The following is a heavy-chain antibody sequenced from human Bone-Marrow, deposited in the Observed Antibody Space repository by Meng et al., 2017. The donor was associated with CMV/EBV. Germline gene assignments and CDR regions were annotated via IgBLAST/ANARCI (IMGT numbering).Heavy chain of an antibody. V-gene: IGHV1-46*01. D-gene: IGHD1-7*01. CDR1: GYTFTSYY. CDR3: ARENGSTDWNYGTHFDY. CDR2: INPSGGST. Sequence: ASVKVSCKASGYTFTSYYMHWVRQAPGQGLEWMGIINPSGGSTSYAQKFQGRVTMTRDTSTSTVYMELSGLRSEDTAVYYCARENGSTDWNYGTHFDYWGQGTLVTVSS. J-gene: IGHJ4*02.